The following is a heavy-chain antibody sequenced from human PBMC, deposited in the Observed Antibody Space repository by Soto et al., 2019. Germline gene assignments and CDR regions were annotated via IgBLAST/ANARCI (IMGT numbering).Heavy chain of an antibody. J-gene: IGHJ4*02. CDR2: ISAYNGDT. CDR3: ARDWSRYYVNSGLIWFY. V-gene: IGHV1-18*04. Sequence: QIQLVQSGGEVKKPGASVKVSCKASGYTFRSYGISWVRQAPGQGLEWVGWISAYNGDTHYAPKVQDRITLTTETSTDTAYMELRSLRLDDTAVYYCARDWSRYYVNSGLIWFYWGQGSLVTVSS. CDR1: GYTFRSYG. D-gene: IGHD3-10*02.